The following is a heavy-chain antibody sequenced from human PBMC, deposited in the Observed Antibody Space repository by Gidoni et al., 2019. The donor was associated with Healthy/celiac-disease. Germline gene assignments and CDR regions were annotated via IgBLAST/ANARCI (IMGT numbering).Heavy chain of an antibody. CDR3: ARVYYDYVWGSYRVLGPNDY. Sequence: QVQLVQSGAEVKKPGASVKVSCKASGYTFTSYGISWVRQAPGQGLEWMGWISAYNGNTNYAQKLQGRVTMTTDTSTSTAYMELRSLRSDDTAVYYCARVYYDYVWGSYRVLGPNDYWGQGTLVTVSS. CDR1: GYTFTSYG. D-gene: IGHD3-16*02. V-gene: IGHV1-18*01. CDR2: ISAYNGNT. J-gene: IGHJ4*02.